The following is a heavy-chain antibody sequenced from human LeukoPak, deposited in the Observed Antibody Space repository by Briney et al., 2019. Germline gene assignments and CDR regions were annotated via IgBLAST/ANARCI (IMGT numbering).Heavy chain of an antibody. Sequence: GGSLELSCEASGFTSSDAWISWVGQAPGKGRDWVGHIKSKTDGGTADYPAPVKGRFTVSRDDSKNTLYLQMNSLRTEDTAVYYCTTLYRLDPWGQGTLVTVSS. D-gene: IGHD3-16*01. CDR2: IKSKTDGGTA. CDR3: TTLYRLDP. V-gene: IGHV3-15*01. CDR1: GFTSSDAW. J-gene: IGHJ5*02.